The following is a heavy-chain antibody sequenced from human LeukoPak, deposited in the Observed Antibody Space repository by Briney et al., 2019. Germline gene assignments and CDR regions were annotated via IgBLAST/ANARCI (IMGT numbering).Heavy chain of an antibody. CDR2: IYYSGST. J-gene: IGHJ4*02. V-gene: IGHV4-39*01. CDR3: ARGISPYYDFWSGYSDPGHFDH. Sequence: PSETLSLTCTVSGGSISSSSYYWGWIRQPPGKGLEWIGSIYYSGSTYYNPSLKSRVTISVDTSKNQFSLKLSSVTAADTAVYYCARGISPYYDFWSGYSDPGHFDHWGQGTLVTVSS. CDR1: GGSISSSSYY. D-gene: IGHD3-3*01.